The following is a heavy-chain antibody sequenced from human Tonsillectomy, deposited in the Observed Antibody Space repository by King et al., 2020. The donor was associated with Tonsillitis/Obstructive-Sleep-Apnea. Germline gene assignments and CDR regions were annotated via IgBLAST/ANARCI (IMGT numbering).Heavy chain of an antibody. CDR1: GCTFTSYA. Sequence: QLVQSGAEVKKPGSSVQVSCKASGCTFTSYAISWVRQTPGQGLEWMGGIIPIVTFTNYAQKFQGSVTITADKSTSTAYMELSSLRSVDTAVYYCARGQGIVVVPAAISAKDYYYYYVMDVWGQGTTVTVSS. J-gene: IGHJ6*02. CDR2: IIPIVTFT. CDR3: ARGQGIVVVPAAISAKDYYYYYVMDV. D-gene: IGHD2-2*02. V-gene: IGHV1-69*10.